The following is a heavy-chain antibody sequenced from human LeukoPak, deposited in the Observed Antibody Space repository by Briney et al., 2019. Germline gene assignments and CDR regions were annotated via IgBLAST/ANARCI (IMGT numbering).Heavy chain of an antibody. J-gene: IGHJ6*02. Sequence: PGGSLRLSCAASGFSFSYAWMRWVRQAPGKGLEWVSVIYCDGHTDYSDSVKGRFATSRDSSKNTVYLQMDSLRVEDTAVYYCARISCSHYNGMDVWGQGTTVAVSS. CDR2: IYCDGHT. V-gene: IGHV3-53*01. CDR3: ARISCSHYNGMDV. CDR1: GFSFSYAW. D-gene: IGHD3-10*02.